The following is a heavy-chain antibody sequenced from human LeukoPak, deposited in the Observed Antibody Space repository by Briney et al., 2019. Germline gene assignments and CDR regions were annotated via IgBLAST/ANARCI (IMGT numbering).Heavy chain of an antibody. Sequence: ASVTVSYKASGYTFTDYYMHWVRQAPGQGLEGMGWINPNSGATNYAQKFQGRVTMTRDTSISTDYMELSRLRSDDTAVYYCARHSSPEYYFDYWGQGTLVTVSS. CDR3: ARHSSPEYYFDY. D-gene: IGHD6-19*01. V-gene: IGHV1-2*02. CDR2: INPNSGAT. J-gene: IGHJ4*02. CDR1: GYTFTDYY.